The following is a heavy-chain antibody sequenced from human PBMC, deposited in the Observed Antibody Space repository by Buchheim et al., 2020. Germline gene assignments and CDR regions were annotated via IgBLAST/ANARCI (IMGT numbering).Heavy chain of an antibody. Sequence: QVQLVQSGAEVKKPGASVKVSCKASGYTFTSYYMHWVRQAPGQGLEWMGIINPSGGSTSYAQKFQGRVTMTRDTSTSTVYMELSSLRSEDTAVYYCARDHEPIAARLGEDLEYYFDYWGQGTL. J-gene: IGHJ4*02. D-gene: IGHD6-6*01. CDR2: INPSGGST. CDR3: ARDHEPIAARLGEDLEYYFDY. CDR1: GYTFTSYY. V-gene: IGHV1-46*01.